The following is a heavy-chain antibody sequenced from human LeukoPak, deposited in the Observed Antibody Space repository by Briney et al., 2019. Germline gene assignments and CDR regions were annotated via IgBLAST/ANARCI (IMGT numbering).Heavy chain of an antibody. J-gene: IGHJ4*02. D-gene: IGHD6-6*01. CDR2: ISAYNGNT. CDR3: ARALFRHYSSSDDY. Sequence: ASVKVSCKASGYTFTSYGISWVRQAPGQGLEWMGWISAYNGNTNYAQKLQGRVTMTTDTSTSTAYMELSSLRSEDTAVYYCARALFRHYSSSDDYWGQGTLVTVSS. V-gene: IGHV1-18*01. CDR1: GYTFTSYG.